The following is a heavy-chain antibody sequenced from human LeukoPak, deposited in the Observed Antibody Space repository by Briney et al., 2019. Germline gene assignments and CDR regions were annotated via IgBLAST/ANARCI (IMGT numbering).Heavy chain of an antibody. CDR3: ARESGAFSPFGF. Sequence: SGALPLTCAVSGGSILSTNWWSWVRQPPGRGLEWIGEVHLSGASNYNPSLKSRVNMSIDKSRNQLSLELTSVTAADPAIYYCARESGAFSPFGFWGQGTLVTVSS. CDR2: VHLSGAS. D-gene: IGHD1-26*01. V-gene: IGHV4-4*02. CDR1: GGSILSTNW. J-gene: IGHJ4*02.